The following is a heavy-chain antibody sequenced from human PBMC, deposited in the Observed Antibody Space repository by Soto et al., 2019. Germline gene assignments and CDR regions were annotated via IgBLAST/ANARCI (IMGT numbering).Heavy chain of an antibody. Sequence: PGESLKISCKGSGYSFTSYWIGWVRQMPGKGLEWMGIIYPGDSDTRYSPSFQGQVTISADKSISTAYLQWSSLKASDTAMYYCARGYSSSWYRGDYYYYGMDVWGQGTTVTVSS. CDR3: ARGYSSSWYRGDYYYYGMDV. D-gene: IGHD6-13*01. CDR2: IYPGDSDT. V-gene: IGHV5-51*01. CDR1: GYSFTSYW. J-gene: IGHJ6*02.